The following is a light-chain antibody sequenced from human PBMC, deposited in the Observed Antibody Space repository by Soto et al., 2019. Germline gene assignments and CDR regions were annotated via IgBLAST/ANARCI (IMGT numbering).Light chain of an antibody. Sequence: AIQMTQSPSSLSASVGDRVTITCRASQGIRNDLDWFQQKPGKAPKLLIYAASNLQSGGPARFSGRGSGTDFTLTISSLQPEDFATYYCLQKYFYPFTFGPGTKVDIK. CDR3: LQKYFYPFT. CDR2: AAS. CDR1: QGIRND. J-gene: IGKJ3*01. V-gene: IGKV1-6*01.